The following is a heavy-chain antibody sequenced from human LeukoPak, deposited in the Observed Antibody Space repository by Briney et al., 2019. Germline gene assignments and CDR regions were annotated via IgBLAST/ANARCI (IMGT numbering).Heavy chain of an antibody. CDR3: AAGMPHFWY. J-gene: IGHJ4*02. D-gene: IGHD3-3*02. CDR2: INAGNGNT. V-gene: IGHV1-3*01. Sequence: ASVKVSCKASGYTFTSYAMHWVRQAPGQRLEWMGWINAGNGNTIYSQKFQGRVTITRDTSASTAYMELSSLRSEDTAVYYCAAGMPHFWYWGQGTLVTVSS. CDR1: GYTFTSYA.